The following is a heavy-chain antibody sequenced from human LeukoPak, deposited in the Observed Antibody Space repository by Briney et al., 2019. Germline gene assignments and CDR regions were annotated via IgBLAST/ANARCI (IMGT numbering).Heavy chain of an antibody. CDR1: GFTLSSFW. CDR3: ARDRSSSFY. CDR2: IKQDGSEK. V-gene: IGHV3-7*05. D-gene: IGHD6-6*01. Sequence: GGSLRLSCAASGFTLSSFWMTWVRQAPGKGLEWVANIKQDGSEKYYEDSVKGRFTISRDNADNSLYLQMNSLRDDDTAMYYCARDRSSSFYWGQGTLVTVSS. J-gene: IGHJ4*02.